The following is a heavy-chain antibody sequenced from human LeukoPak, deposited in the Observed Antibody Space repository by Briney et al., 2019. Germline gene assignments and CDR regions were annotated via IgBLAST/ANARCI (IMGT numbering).Heavy chain of an antibody. D-gene: IGHD5-24*01. Sequence: GASLKLSCKASGYTFTSYYIHWVRRAPGQGLEYMGIIRPSGSTAYPQKFQGRVTMTRDTSTSAVYMELSSLTSEDTAVYYCAREGPETYFFDFWGQGTLVTVSS. V-gene: IGHV1-46*01. CDR1: GYTFTSYY. CDR3: AREGPETYFFDF. J-gene: IGHJ4*02. CDR2: IRPSGST.